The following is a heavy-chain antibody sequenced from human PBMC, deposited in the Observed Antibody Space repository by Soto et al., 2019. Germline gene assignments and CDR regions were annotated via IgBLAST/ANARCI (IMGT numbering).Heavy chain of an antibody. CDR1: GGSISSGGYY. CDR2: IYYSGST. Sequence: SETLSLTCTVSGGSISSGGYYWSWIRQHPGKGLEWIGYIYYSGSTYYNPSLKSRVTISVDTSKNQFSLKLSSVTAADTAVYYCARALYGDFNWFDPWGQGTLVTVSS. D-gene: IGHD4-17*01. CDR3: ARALYGDFNWFDP. J-gene: IGHJ5*02. V-gene: IGHV4-31*03.